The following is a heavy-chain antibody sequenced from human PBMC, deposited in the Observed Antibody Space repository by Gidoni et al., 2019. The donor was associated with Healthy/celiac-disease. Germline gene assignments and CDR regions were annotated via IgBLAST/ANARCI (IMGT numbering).Heavy chain of an antibody. CDR1: GFTFSSYG. D-gene: IGHD5-12*01. CDR2: IWYEGSNK. Sequence: QVQLVESGGGVVQPGRSLRLSCAASGFTFSSYGMHWVRPAPGKGLEWVAVIWYEGSNKYYADAVKGRFTITRDNSKNTLYLKMNSLRAEDTAVYYCARRRYSGYARGGMDVWGQGTTVTVSS. CDR3: ARRRYSGYARGGMDV. J-gene: IGHJ6*02. V-gene: IGHV3-33*01.